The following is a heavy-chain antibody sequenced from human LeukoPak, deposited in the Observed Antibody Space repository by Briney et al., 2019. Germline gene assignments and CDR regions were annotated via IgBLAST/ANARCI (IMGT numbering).Heavy chain of an antibody. CDR1: GGSISSYY. CDR3: ARESVDCGGNTAFDY. CDR2: IYYSGST. J-gene: IGHJ4*02. D-gene: IGHD4-23*01. Sequence: PSETPSLTCTVSGGSISSYYWSWIRQPPGKGLEWIGYIYYSGSTNYNPSLKSRVTISVDTSKNQFSLKLSSVTAADTAVYYCARESVDCGGNTAFDYWGQGTLVTVSS. V-gene: IGHV4-59*01.